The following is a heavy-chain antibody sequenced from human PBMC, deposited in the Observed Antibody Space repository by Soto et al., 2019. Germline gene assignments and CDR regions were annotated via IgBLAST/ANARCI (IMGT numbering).Heavy chain of an antibody. V-gene: IGHV4-31*03. CDR3: ARVYGSITIFGADRVFDY. Sequence: LSLTCTVSGGSISSGGYYWSWIRQHPGKGLEWIGYIYYSGSTYYNPSLKSRVTISVDTSKNQFSLKLSSVTAADTAVYYCARVYGSITIFGADRVFDYWGQGTLVTVSS. CDR1: GGSISSGGYY. D-gene: IGHD3-3*01. CDR2: IYYSGST. J-gene: IGHJ4*02.